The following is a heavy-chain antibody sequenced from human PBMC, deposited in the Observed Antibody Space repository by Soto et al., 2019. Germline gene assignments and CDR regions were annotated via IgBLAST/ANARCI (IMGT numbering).Heavy chain of an antibody. Sequence: EAPLLESGGQLVQPGGSLRLSCAASGFTFSTYTMNWVRQAPRKGLEWVAGIFPGGSTYYVNSVKGRFTISRDHSQSSVFLQMSSLRDEDTSIYYCAKDRQPDGIWTFDLWGQGTLVTVSS. D-gene: IGHD3-9*01. CDR3: AKDRQPDGIWTFDL. V-gene: IGHV3-23*03. CDR2: IFPGGST. CDR1: GFTFSTYT. J-gene: IGHJ4*02.